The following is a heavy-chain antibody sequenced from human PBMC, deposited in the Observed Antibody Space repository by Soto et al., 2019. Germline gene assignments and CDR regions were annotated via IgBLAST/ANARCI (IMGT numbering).Heavy chain of an antibody. CDR3: ARDVYSGYAP. CDR1: GGSISSGGYY. V-gene: IGHV4-31*03. J-gene: IGHJ5*02. Sequence: QVQLQESCPGLVTPSQTLSLTCTVSGGSISSGGYYWSWIRQHPGKGLEWIGYIYYSGSTYSNPTLKSRVTISVDTSKNQFSLKLSSVTAADTAVYYCARDVYSGYAPWVQGTLVTVSS. CDR2: IYYSGST. D-gene: IGHD5-12*01.